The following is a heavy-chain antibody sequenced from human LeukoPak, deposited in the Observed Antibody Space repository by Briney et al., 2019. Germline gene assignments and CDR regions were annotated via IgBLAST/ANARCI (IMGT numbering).Heavy chain of an antibody. D-gene: IGHD4-17*01. CDR2: LHHGGSG. V-gene: IGHV4-38-2*01. J-gene: IGHJ4*02. CDR1: GYSLSTDYY. CDR3: ARIVYGDSGGYSDH. Sequence: SETLSLTCVVSGYSLSTDYYWGWIRQSPGKGLEWIGILHHGGSGYYNPSLKSRVTISVDTSKDHFSLKMNSVTAADTAVYYCARIVYGDSGGYSDHWGQGTLVTVSS.